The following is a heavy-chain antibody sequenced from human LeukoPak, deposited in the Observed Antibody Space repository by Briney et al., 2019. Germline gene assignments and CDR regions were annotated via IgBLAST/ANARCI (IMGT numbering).Heavy chain of an antibody. V-gene: IGHV4-59*01. D-gene: IGHD3-16*02. Sequence: SETLSLTCTVSGGSISSYYWSWIRQPPGKGLEWIGYIYYSGSTNYNPSLKSRVTISVDTSKNQFSLKLSSVTAADTAVYYCARAEMITFGGVIVTYCFQHWGQGTLVTVSS. J-gene: IGHJ1*01. CDR1: GGSISSYY. CDR3: ARAEMITFGGVIVTYCFQH. CDR2: IYYSGST.